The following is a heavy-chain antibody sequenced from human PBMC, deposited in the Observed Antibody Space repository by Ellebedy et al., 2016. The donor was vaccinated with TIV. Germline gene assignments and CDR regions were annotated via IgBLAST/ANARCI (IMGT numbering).Heavy chain of an antibody. CDR1: GFTFSSYA. Sequence: GESLKISCAASGFTFSSYAMSWVHQAPGKGLEWVSAITGSGGGTYYADSVKGRFTISRDNSKNTFYLHMNSLRAEDTALYYCAKGYMSPFDYWGQGNLVTVSS. CDR3: AKGYMSPFDY. V-gene: IGHV3-23*01. J-gene: IGHJ4*02. CDR2: ITGSGGGT. D-gene: IGHD2-2*02.